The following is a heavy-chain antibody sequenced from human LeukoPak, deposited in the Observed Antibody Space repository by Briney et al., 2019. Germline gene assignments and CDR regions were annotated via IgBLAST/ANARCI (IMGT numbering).Heavy chain of an antibody. D-gene: IGHD2-15*01. CDR2: TFYRSKWYY. V-gene: IGHV6-1*01. CDR3: AREGRRISGGTLSLDY. J-gene: IGHJ4*02. Sequence: SQTLSLTCAIPGDSVSNNNAAWNWIRQSPSRGLEWLGRTFYRSKWYYDYAVSVKSRITINSDTSKNQFSLQLTYVTPEDTAVYYCAREGRRISGGTLSLDYWGQGTLVTVSS. CDR1: GDSVSNNNAA.